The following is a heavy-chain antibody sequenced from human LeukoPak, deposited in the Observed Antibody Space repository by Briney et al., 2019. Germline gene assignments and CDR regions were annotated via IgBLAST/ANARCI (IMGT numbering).Heavy chain of an antibody. CDR2: ISGSGGST. V-gene: IGHV3-23*01. Sequence: GGSLRLSCAASGFTFSSYAMSWVRQAPGKGLEWVSVISGSGGSTYYADSVKGRFTISRDNSKNTLYLQMNSLRAEDTAVYYCAKVMSGYLNHFDYWGQGTLVTVSS. CDR1: GFTFSSYA. J-gene: IGHJ4*02. CDR3: AKVMSGYLNHFDY. D-gene: IGHD5-12*01.